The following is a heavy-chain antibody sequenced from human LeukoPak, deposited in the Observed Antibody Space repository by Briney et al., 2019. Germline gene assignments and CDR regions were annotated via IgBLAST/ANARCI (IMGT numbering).Heavy chain of an antibody. Sequence: SETLSLTCTVSGGSISSGGYYWSWIRQPPGRGLEWIGYIYYSGSTHYNPSLMSRVTISVDTSKNQLSLKLSSVTAADTAVYYCARGLHPHSYDSSGQNYWGQGTLVTVSS. D-gene: IGHD3-22*01. V-gene: IGHV4-30-4*07. CDR2: IYYSGST. CDR1: GGSISSGGYY. CDR3: ARGLHPHSYDSSGQNY. J-gene: IGHJ4*02.